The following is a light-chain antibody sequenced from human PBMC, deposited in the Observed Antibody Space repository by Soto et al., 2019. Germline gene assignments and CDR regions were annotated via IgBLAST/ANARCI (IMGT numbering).Light chain of an antibody. Sequence: QSVLAQPASVSGSPGQSITISCTGTNGDVGSYDLVSWYQQYPGKAPKLIIYEVNKRPSGVSNRFSGAKSGNTASLTISGLQTEDEADYDCTSYTARRLYVFGSGTKVTV. CDR3: TSYTARRLYV. CDR1: NGDVGSYDL. CDR2: EVN. J-gene: IGLJ1*01. V-gene: IGLV2-14*02.